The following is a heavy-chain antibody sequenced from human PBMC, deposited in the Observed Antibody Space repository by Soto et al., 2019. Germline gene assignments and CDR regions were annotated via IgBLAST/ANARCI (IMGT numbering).Heavy chain of an antibody. CDR3: ARTKGDDSSGYSFDY. D-gene: IGHD3-22*01. CDR2: IYYSGST. V-gene: IGHV4-59*01. J-gene: IGHJ4*02. CDR1: GGSISSYY. Sequence: PSETLSLTCTVSGGSISSYYWSWIRQPPGKGLEWIGYIYYSGSTNYNPSLKSRVTISVDTSKNQFSLKLSSVTAADTAVYYCARTKGDDSSGYSFDYWGQGTLVTVSS.